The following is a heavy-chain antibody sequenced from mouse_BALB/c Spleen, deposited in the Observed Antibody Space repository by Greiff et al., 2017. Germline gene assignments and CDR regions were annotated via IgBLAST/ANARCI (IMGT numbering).Heavy chain of an antibody. CDR1: GYSITSDYA. Sequence: EVKLMESGPGLVKPSQSLSLTCTVTGYSITSDYAWNWIRQFPGNKLEWMGYISYSGSTSYNPSLKSRISITRDTSKNQFFLQLNSVTTEDTATYYCATPLYYGSSYGAMDYWGQGTSVTVSS. V-gene: IGHV3-2*02. J-gene: IGHJ4*01. CDR3: ATPLYYGSSYGAMDY. CDR2: ISYSGST. D-gene: IGHD1-1*01.